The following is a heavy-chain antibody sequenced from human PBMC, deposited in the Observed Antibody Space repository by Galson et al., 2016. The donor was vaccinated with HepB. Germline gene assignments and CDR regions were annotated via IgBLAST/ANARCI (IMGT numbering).Heavy chain of an antibody. V-gene: IGHV4-31*11. J-gene: IGHJ5*02. Sequence: TLSLTCAVSGGSISSGDYYWNWIRQYPGKGLEWIGYIYYSGSTYYNPSLKSRVTKSADTSKNQFSLKVSSVTAAEPAVYYCARGGTTTFGVVMHYNWFDPWGQGTLVTVSS. D-gene: IGHD3-3*01. CDR3: ARGGTTTFGVVMHYNWFDP. CDR2: IYYSGST. CDR1: GGSISSGDYY.